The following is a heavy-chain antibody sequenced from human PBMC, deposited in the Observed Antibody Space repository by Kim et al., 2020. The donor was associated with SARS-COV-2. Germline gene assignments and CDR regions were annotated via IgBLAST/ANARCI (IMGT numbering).Heavy chain of an antibody. CDR3: ARDAGHDYVDFFAIDF. CDR2: ISFSGTYT. J-gene: IGHJ6*01. D-gene: IGHD3-16*01. Sequence: GGSLRLSCAASGFTFETFGMNWVRLAPGKGLEWVSSISFSGTYTNYVDSVRGRFTVSRDNTKNLLFLQMNSLRAEDTALYYCARDAGHDYVDFFAIDFWG. CDR1: GFTFETFG. V-gene: IGHV3-21*06.